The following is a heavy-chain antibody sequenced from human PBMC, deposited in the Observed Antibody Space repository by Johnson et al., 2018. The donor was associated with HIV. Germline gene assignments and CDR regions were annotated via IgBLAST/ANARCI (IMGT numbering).Heavy chain of an antibody. J-gene: IGHJ3*02. D-gene: IGHD3-10*01. CDR3: ARFEGFITTLRVVGDAFDI. Sequence: VQLVESGGRVVRPGGSLRLSCAASGITVSSNYMSWVRQAPGKGLEWVSTISGSGGSTYYADSVKGRFTISRDNSKNTLYLQMNRLRADDTAVYYCARFEGFITTLRVVGDAFDIWGQGTMVTVSS. CDR1: GITVSSNY. CDR2: ISGSGGST. V-gene: IGHV3-23*04.